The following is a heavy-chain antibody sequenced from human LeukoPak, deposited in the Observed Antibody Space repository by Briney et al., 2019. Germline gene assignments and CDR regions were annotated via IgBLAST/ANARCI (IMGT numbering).Heavy chain of an antibody. V-gene: IGHV4-31*03. CDR2: IYYSGST. D-gene: IGHD6-6*01. CDR3: ARDGAALVWFDP. Sequence: SETLSLTCTVSGGSISSGGYYWSWIRQHPGKGLEWIGYIYYSGSTYYNPSLKSRVTISVDTSKVQFSLKLSSVTAADTAVYYCARDGAALVWFDPWGQGTLVTVSS. CDR1: GGSISSGGYY. J-gene: IGHJ5*02.